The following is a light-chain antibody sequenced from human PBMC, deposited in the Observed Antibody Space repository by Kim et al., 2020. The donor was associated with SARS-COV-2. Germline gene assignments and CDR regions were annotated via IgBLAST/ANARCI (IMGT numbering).Light chain of an antibody. CDR3: NSRDSSGNHVV. CDR1: SLRSYY. CDR2: GKN. J-gene: IGLJ2*01. V-gene: IGLV3-19*01. Sequence: SYELTRDPAVSVALGQTVRITCQGDSLRSYYASWYQQKPGQAPVLVIYGKNNRPSGIPDRFSGSSSGNTASLTITGAQAEDEADYYCNSRDSSGNHVVFGGGTQLT.